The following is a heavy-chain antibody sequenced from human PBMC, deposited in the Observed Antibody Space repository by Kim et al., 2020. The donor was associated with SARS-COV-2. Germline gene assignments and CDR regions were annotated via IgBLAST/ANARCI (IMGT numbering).Heavy chain of an antibody. CDR1: GYTFTAYA. Sequence: ASVKVSCKASGYTFTAYAVNWVRQAPGQGLEWLGWINTNTGNPTYAQGFTGRSVFSLDTSVSTAYLRISSLKAEDTAVYYCARNNRGYNYGFDYWGQGTLVTVSS. D-gene: IGHD5-18*01. J-gene: IGHJ4*02. V-gene: IGHV7-4-1*02. CDR2: INTNTGNP. CDR3: ARNNRGYNYGFDY.